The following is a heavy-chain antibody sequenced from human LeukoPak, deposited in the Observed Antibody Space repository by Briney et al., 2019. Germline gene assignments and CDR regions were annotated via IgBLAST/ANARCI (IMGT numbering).Heavy chain of an antibody. CDR1: GYTFTSYY. D-gene: IGHD3-22*01. Sequence: ASVKVSCKASGYTFTSYYTHWVRQAPGQGLEWMAIINPSGGRISYAQKFQGRVTMTRDTSTSTVYMELSSLRSEDTAVYYCARDPRPSYDSSGYYYPGDYWGQGTLVTASS. V-gene: IGHV1-46*01. CDR2: INPSGGRI. J-gene: IGHJ4*02. CDR3: ARDPRPSYDSSGYYYPGDY.